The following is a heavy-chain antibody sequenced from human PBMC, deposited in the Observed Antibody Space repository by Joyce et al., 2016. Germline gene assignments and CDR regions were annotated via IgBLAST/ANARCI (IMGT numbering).Heavy chain of an antibody. J-gene: IGHJ3*01. CDR3: GRDFGRYYDFLSGYYSNDAFDG. Sequence: QVQLVQSGAELKKPGASVKVSCKASGYTFTCYGISWVRQAPGQGLEWMGWSSAYNGNTNYAQKLQGIVTMTTHTSTSTAYMKMRSLRSDDTAVYYCGRDFGRYYDFLSGYYSNDAFDGWCQETMVTVSS. D-gene: IGHD3-3*01. CDR2: SSAYNGNT. V-gene: IGHV1-18*01. CDR1: GYTFTCYG.